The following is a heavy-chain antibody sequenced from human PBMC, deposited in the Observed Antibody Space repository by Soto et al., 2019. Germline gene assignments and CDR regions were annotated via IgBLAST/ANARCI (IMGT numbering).Heavy chain of an antibody. J-gene: IGHJ5*01. Sequence: SETLSLTCAVSGVSIHNSHSFWGWIRQPPGKGLEFIGSMYYSGGANYNPSLKSRVTISLDTSKNQFSLTVNSVTAADTAIYYCGRVVEGATRHTDFDSWGQGTLVTISS. CDR3: GRVVEGATRHTDFDS. D-gene: IGHD2-15*01. CDR2: MYYSGGA. CDR1: GVSIHNSHSF. V-gene: IGHV4-39*01.